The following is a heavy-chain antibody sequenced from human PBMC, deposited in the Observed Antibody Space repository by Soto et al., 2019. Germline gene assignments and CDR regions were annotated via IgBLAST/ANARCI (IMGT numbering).Heavy chain of an antibody. J-gene: IGHJ4*02. CDR2: IYKTGST. Sequence: SETLSLTCTVSGGSISTYYWSWIRQPPGKGLEWIGYIYKTGSTKYNSSLKSRVTISVDTSKNQFSLNLSSVTAADAAVYYCARVCVFPCVGGEYYYGSGSYYNELTSTEYFDYWGQGTLVTVSS. CDR1: GGSISTYY. CDR3: ARVCVFPCVGGEYYYGSGSYYNELTSTEYFDY. V-gene: IGHV4-59*12. D-gene: IGHD3-10*01.